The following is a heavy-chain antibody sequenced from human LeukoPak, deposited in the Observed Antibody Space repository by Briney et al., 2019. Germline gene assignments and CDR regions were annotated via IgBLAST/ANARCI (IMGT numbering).Heavy chain of an antibody. J-gene: IGHJ6*02. CDR2: ISYDGSNK. CDR3: ARNTYYDFWSGTDVYYYYGMDV. D-gene: IGHD3-3*01. Sequence: GGSLRLSCAASGFTFSSYGMHWVRQAPGKGLEWVAVISYDGSNKYYADSVKGRFTISRDNSKNTLYLQMNSLRAEDTAVYYCARNTYYDFWSGTDVYYYYGMDVWGQGTTVTVSS. V-gene: IGHV3-30*03. CDR1: GFTFSSYG.